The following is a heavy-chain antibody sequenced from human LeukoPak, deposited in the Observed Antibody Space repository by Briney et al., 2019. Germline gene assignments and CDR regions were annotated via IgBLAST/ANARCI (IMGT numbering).Heavy chain of an antibody. CDR3: AKGVGGSANYYYMDV. CDR2: IPYDGSNK. D-gene: IGHD3-10*01. Sequence: GGSLRLSCAASGFAFSRHGIHWVRQAPGKGLEWVAFIPYDGSNKFYADSVKGRFTISRDNSKNTLSLQMNSLRAEDTAVYYCAKGVGGSANYYYMDVWGKGTTVTVSS. V-gene: IGHV3-30*02. J-gene: IGHJ6*03. CDR1: GFAFSRHG.